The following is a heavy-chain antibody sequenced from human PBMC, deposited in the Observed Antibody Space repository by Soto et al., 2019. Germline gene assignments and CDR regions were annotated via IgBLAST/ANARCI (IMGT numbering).Heavy chain of an antibody. CDR2: ITWNSGTI. Sequence: GGSLRLSCAASGFTFDDYAMHWVRQAPGKGLEWVSGITWNSGTIAYADSVKGRFTISRDNAKNSLYLQMNSLRAEDTAFYYCAKDTYSSAWNWFDPWGQGTLVTVS. D-gene: IGHD6-19*01. V-gene: IGHV3-9*01. J-gene: IGHJ5*02. CDR1: GFTFDDYA. CDR3: AKDTYSSAWNWFDP.